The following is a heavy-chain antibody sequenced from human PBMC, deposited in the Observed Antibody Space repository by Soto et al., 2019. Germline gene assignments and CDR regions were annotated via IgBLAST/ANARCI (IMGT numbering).Heavy chain of an antibody. CDR1: GFTVSSNY. Sequence: GGSLRLSCAASGFTVSSNYMSWVRQAPGKGLEWVSVIYSGGSTYYADSVKGRLTISRHNSKNTLYLQMNSLRAEDTAVYYCARIAVADPPRYMDVWGKGTTVTVSS. V-gene: IGHV3-53*04. J-gene: IGHJ6*03. D-gene: IGHD6-19*01. CDR2: IYSGGST. CDR3: ARIAVADPPRYMDV.